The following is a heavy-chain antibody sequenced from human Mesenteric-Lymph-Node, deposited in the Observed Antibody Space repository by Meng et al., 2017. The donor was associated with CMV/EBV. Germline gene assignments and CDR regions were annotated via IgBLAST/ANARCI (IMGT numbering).Heavy chain of an antibody. CDR3: AKDREGTPGCSPGCYFDS. CDR1: GFTFSSSG. Sequence: GGSLRLSCAASGFTFSSSGMHRVRQAPGKGLDWVAHIRYDGDNKNYADSVKGRFTISRDNSKNTLYLQMNSLRVEDSAVYYCAKDREGTPGCSPGCYFDSWGRGSPVTVSS. V-gene: IGHV3-30*02. CDR2: IRYDGDNK. J-gene: IGHJ4*02. D-gene: IGHD2-15*01.